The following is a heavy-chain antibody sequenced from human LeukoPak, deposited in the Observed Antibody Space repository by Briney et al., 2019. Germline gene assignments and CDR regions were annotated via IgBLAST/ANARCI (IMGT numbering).Heavy chain of an antibody. CDR2: IHYDGSNN. V-gene: IGHV3-30*02. CDR1: GFTFSSYA. D-gene: IGHD6-13*01. J-gene: IGHJ4*02. CDR3: AKDHGSSDWYYFDY. Sequence: PGGSLRLSCAASGFTFSSYAMHWVRQAPGKGLEWVAFIHYDGSNNNHADSVKGRFTISRDNSKNTLYLQMNTLRADDTAVYYCAKDHGSSDWYYFDYWGQGTLVTVSS.